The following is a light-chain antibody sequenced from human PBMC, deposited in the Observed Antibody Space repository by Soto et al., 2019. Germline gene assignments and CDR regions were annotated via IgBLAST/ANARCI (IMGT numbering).Light chain of an antibody. J-gene: IGKJ2*01. CDR3: HQYNNWHT. V-gene: IGKV3-15*01. Sequence: VMTHSPATLSVSPGERATLSCRASRSVSSNLAWYQQKPGQAPRLLIYGASTRATGVPARFSGTGSGTEFTLTISSLQSEDFAVYYCHQYNNWHTFGQGTKVDIK. CDR1: RSVSSN. CDR2: GAS.